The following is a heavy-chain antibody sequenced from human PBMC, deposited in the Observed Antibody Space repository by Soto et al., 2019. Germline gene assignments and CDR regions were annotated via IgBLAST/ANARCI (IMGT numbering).Heavy chain of an antibody. CDR3: ANLYDYAWGSYRQVDY. CDR2: IIPIFGTA. D-gene: IGHD3-16*02. CDR1: GGTFSSYA. Sequence: GASVKVSCKASGGTFSSYAISWVRQAPGQGLEWMGGIIPIFGTANYAQKFQGRVTITADESTSTAYMELSSLRSEDTAVYYCANLYDYAWGSYRQVDYWGQGTLVTVSS. J-gene: IGHJ4*02. V-gene: IGHV1-69*13.